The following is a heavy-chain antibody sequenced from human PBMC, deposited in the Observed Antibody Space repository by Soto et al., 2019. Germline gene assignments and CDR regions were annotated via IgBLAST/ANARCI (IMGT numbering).Heavy chain of an antibody. J-gene: IGHJ4*02. Sequence: REFLTIISKCSGYSFTRYWIGWVRQMPGKGLEWMGIIYPGDSDTRYSPSFQGQVTISADKSISTAYLQWSSLKASDTAMYYCARFTYYDFWSGGGPFDYWGQGTLVTVS. CDR3: ARFTYYDFWSGGGPFDY. CDR2: IYPGDSDT. V-gene: IGHV5-51*01. CDR1: GYSFTRYW. D-gene: IGHD3-3*01.